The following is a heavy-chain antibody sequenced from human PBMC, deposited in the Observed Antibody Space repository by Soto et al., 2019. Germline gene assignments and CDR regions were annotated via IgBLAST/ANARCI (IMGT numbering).Heavy chain of an antibody. J-gene: IGHJ4*02. Sequence: GGSLRLSCAASGFTCGNYGRNWVRQAPGKGLEWVSYISSSSSTIYYADSVKGRFTISRDNAKNSLYLQMNSLRDEDTAVYYCARRTDYDILTGYKPDDYWGQGTLVTVSS. D-gene: IGHD3-9*01. CDR3: ARRTDYDILTGYKPDDY. CDR1: GFTCGNYG. CDR2: ISSSSSTI. V-gene: IGHV3-48*02.